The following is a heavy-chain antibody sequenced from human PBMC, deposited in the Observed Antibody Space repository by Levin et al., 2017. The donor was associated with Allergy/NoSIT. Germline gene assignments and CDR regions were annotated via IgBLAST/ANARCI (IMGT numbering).Heavy chain of an antibody. D-gene: IGHD6-13*01. Sequence: GESLKISCSASGFKFADYPMSWVRQAPGKGLEWVGFSRSKTFAGTREYAAAVKGRFTISRDESKNIAYLRMNNLKIEDTGIYYCTRAGSSWFFDWWGQGTLVTVSS. CDR2: SRSKTFAGTR. CDR3: TRAGSSWFFDW. J-gene: IGHJ4*02. CDR1: GFKFADYP. V-gene: IGHV3-49*02.